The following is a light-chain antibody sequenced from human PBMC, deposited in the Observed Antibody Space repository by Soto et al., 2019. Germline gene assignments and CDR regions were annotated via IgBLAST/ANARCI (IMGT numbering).Light chain of an antibody. V-gene: IGLV2-14*01. CDR2: EVS. J-gene: IGLJ2*01. CDR1: GSDIGRYNS. CDR3: SSYTSDTDLG. Sequence: QSALTQPAPVSGSPGQSITISCTGTGSDIGRYNSVSWYQHHPGRAPKVIIYEVSNRPSWVSNRFSGSKSGNTASLTISGLQAEDEAKDYCSSYTSDTDLGFGGGTKLTGL.